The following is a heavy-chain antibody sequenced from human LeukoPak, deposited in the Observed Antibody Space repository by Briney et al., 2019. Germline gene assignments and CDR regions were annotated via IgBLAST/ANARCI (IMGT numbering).Heavy chain of an antibody. CDR2: IITIYGTA. J-gene: IGHJ5*02. D-gene: IGHD2-8*01. CDR1: ASTFSIYA. CDR3: ARGGIVLMAYARGSYNWFDP. Sequence: GSSVNLSCKCFASTFSIYAICWARQAPGQGLGWMGGIITIYGTANYAQKFQGRVTITTDESTSTAYMELSSLRSEDTAVYYCARGGIVLMAYARGSYNWFDPWGQGTLVTVSS. V-gene: IGHV1-69*05.